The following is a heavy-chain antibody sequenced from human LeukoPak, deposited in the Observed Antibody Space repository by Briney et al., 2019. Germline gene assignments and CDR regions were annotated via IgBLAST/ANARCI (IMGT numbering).Heavy chain of an antibody. Sequence: SETLSLTCTVSGGSISSYYWSWIRQPPGKGLEWIGSIYYSGSTYYNPSLKSRVTISVDTSKNQFSLKLSSVTAADTAVYYCARLLMATMIFDYWGQGTLVTVSS. CDR2: IYYSGST. V-gene: IGHV4-59*05. CDR3: ARLLMATMIFDY. J-gene: IGHJ4*02. D-gene: IGHD5-24*01. CDR1: GGSISSYY.